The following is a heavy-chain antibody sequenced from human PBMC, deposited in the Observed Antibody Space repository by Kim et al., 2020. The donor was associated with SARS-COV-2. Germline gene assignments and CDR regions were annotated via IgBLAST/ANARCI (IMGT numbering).Heavy chain of an antibody. Sequence: IYYSGSTHYTPSLKSRVTISVDTSKNQFSLKLSSVTAADTAVYYCASVGYWGQGTLVTVSS. CDR2: IYYSGST. J-gene: IGHJ4*02. CDR3: ASVGY. V-gene: IGHV4-39*01.